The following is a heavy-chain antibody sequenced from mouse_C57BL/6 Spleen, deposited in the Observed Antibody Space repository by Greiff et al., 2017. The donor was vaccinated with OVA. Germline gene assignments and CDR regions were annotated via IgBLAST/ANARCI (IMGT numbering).Heavy chain of an antibody. CDR2: ISYDGSN. CDR3: ARDRLLYYFDY. Sequence: EVQVVESGPGLVKPSQSLSLTCSVTGYSITSGYYWNWIRQFPGNKLEWMGYISYDGSNKYNPSLKNRISITRDTSKNQLFLKLNSVITEDTATYYCARDRLLYYFDYWGQGTTLTVSS. CDR1: GYSITSGYY. V-gene: IGHV3-6*01. J-gene: IGHJ2*01.